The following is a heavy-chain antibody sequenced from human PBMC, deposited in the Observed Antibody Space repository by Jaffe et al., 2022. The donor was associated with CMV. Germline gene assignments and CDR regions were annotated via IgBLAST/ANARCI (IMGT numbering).Heavy chain of an antibody. CDR1: GFTFGDYA. Sequence: EVQLVESGGGLVQPGRSLRLSCTASGFTFGDYAMSWVRQAPGKGLEWVGFIRSKAYGGTTEYAASVKGRFTISRDDSKSIAYLQMNSLKTEDTAVYYCTRADYGGNSGGYWFDPWGQGTLVTVSS. CDR2: IRSKAYGGTT. J-gene: IGHJ5*02. CDR3: TRADYGGNSGGYWFDP. D-gene: IGHD4-17*01. V-gene: IGHV3-49*04.